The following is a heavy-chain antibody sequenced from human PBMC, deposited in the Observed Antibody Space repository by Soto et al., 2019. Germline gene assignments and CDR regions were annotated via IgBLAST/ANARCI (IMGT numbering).Heavy chain of an antibody. J-gene: IGHJ6*02. V-gene: IGHV1-46*01. Sequence: QVQLVQSGAEVKKPGASVKVSCKASGFTFTNYFFHWVRQAPRQGLEWMGIISPYDGSTNYVQRLQGRVPMTSDTSKSTVYMELSSLRSEDTAVYYCARGDGRGSSGFYYSYGMDVWGHGTTVTVSS. D-gene: IGHD6-25*01. CDR1: GFTFTNYF. CDR2: ISPYDGST. CDR3: ARGDGRGSSGFYYSYGMDV.